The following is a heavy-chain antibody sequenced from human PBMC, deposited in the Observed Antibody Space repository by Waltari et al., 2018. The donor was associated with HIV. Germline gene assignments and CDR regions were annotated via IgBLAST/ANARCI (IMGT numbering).Heavy chain of an antibody. CDR1: EFTFRSFD. J-gene: IGHJ4*02. D-gene: IGHD3-16*01. V-gene: IGHV3-23*01. CDR3: AKARIVGYNYEADY. CDR2: ITGSGDSA. Sequence: EVHLLESGGDLVQPGGSLRLSCVAFEFTFRSFDMSWVRKVPGKGWERVASITGSGDSAHYADSVRGRFTVSRVNSKNTLYLQMNSLRVEDTAIYYCAKARIVGYNYEADYWGQGTLVTVSS.